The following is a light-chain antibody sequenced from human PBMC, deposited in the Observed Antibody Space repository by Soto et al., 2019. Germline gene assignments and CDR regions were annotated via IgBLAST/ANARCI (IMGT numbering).Light chain of an antibody. CDR3: PQRSTCPPGIT. J-gene: IGKJ5*01. CDR2: DAS. Sequence: EIVLTQSPATLSLSPGERATLSCRASQSVSSYLAWYQQKPGQAPRLLIYDASSRATGIPASFSGSGSGTDFTLPISSLEPEDFAAYYCPQRSTCPPGITFGQGTRLESK. V-gene: IGKV3-11*01. CDR1: QSVSSY.